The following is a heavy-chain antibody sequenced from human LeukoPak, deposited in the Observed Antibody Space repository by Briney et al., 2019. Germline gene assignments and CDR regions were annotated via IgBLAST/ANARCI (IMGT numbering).Heavy chain of an antibody. V-gene: IGHV1-2*02. Sequence: GSSVKVSCKASGYTFTGYYMHWVRQAPGQGLEWMEWINPNSGGTNYVQKFQGRVTMTRDTSISTAYMELSRLRSDDTAVYYCARDPSVAGDNWSDPWGQGTLVTVSS. CDR1: GYTFTGYY. D-gene: IGHD6-19*01. J-gene: IGHJ5*02. CDR3: ARDPSVAGDNWSDP. CDR2: INPNSGGT.